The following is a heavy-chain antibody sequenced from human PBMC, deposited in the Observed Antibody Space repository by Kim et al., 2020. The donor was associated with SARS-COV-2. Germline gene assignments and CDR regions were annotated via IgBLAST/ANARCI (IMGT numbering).Heavy chain of an antibody. D-gene: IGHD3-10*01. J-gene: IGHJ4*02. Sequence: AGSVKGRFTISRDNAKNSLYLQMNSLRAEDTAVYYCARDLWFGELLDFDYWGQGTLVTVSS. CDR3: ARDLWFGELLDFDY. V-gene: IGHV3-48*03.